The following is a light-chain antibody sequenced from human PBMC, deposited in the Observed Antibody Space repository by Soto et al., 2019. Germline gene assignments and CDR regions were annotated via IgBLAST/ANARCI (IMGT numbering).Light chain of an antibody. CDR1: QSINNC. Sequence: DIQMTQSPSTLSASIGDRVTITCRASQSINNCLAWYQQRPGQAPHLLLYDVFRLGTGVTSRFSGSGSGTEFTLTISSLQAEDFATYFCQHYNGYPYTFGPGTKLEI. J-gene: IGKJ2*01. CDR2: DVF. V-gene: IGKV1-5*01. CDR3: QHYNGYPYT.